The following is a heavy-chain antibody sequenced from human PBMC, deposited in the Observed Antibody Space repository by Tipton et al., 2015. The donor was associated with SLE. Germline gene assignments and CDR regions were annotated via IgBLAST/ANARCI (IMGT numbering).Heavy chain of an antibody. CDR3: ARVSRTFGRLGYFYYMDV. CDR1: GGSISRHY. CDR2: IHYSGST. Sequence: TLSLTCTVSGGSISRHYWSWIRQPPGKGLESIGYIHYSGSTHFNPALKSRATISIDTSKNQFSLKLTSVTAADTAVYYCARVSRTFGRLGYFYYMDVWGKGTTVTVSS. D-gene: IGHD3-3*02. V-gene: IGHV4-59*11. J-gene: IGHJ6*03.